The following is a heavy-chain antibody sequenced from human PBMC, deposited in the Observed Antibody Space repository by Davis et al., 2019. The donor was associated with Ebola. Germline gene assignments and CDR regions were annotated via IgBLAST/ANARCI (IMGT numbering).Heavy chain of an antibody. J-gene: IGHJ3*02. CDR1: GYTFTSYD. CDR2: INAGNGNT. D-gene: IGHD3-3*01. CDR3: AREVLRFLEWPDAFDI. V-gene: IGHV1-3*01. Sequence: ASVKVSCKASGYTFTSYDINWVRQATGQGLEWMGWINAGNGNTKYSQKFQGRVTITRDTSASTAYMELSSLRSEDTAVYYCAREVLRFLEWPDAFDIWGQGTMVTVSS.